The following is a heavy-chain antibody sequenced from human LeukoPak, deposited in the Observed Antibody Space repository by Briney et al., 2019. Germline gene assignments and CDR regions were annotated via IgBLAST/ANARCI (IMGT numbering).Heavy chain of an antibody. Sequence: QPGGSLRLSCAASGFTFNSYAMSWVRQVPGKGLEWVSGISGSGGSTYYADSVKGRCTISRDNSKNTLSLQMNSLRAEDTALYYCARGKGIAVSSFDYWGQGALVTVSS. CDR2: ISGSGGST. J-gene: IGHJ4*02. D-gene: IGHD6-19*01. V-gene: IGHV3-23*01. CDR1: GFTFNSYA. CDR3: ARGKGIAVSSFDY.